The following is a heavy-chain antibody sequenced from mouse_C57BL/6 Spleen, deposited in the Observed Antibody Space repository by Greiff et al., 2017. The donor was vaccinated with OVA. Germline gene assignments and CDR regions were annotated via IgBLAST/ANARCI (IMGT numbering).Heavy chain of an antibody. Sequence: QVQLQQPGAELVKPGASVKLSCKASGYTFTSYWMQWVKQRPGQGLEWIGEIDPSDSYTNYNQKFKGKATLTVDTSSSTAYMQLSSLTSEDSAVYYCARYRDYYAMDYWGQGTSVTVSS. V-gene: IGHV1-50*01. CDR2: IDPSDSYT. J-gene: IGHJ4*01. CDR3: ARYRDYYAMDY. CDR1: GYTFTSYW.